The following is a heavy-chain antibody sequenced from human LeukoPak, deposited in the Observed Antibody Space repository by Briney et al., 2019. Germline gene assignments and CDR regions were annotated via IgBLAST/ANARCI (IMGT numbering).Heavy chain of an antibody. D-gene: IGHD4-17*01. V-gene: IGHV3-48*01. CDR3: ARGFSTLLFVYGDYVFY. Sequence: PGGSLRLSCAASGFTFSSYSMNWVRQAPGKGLEWVSYISSSSSTIYYADSVKGRFTISRDNAKNSLYLQMNSLRAEDTAVYYCARGFSTLLFVYGDYVFYWGQGTLVTVSS. J-gene: IGHJ4*02. CDR2: ISSSSSTI. CDR1: GFTFSSYS.